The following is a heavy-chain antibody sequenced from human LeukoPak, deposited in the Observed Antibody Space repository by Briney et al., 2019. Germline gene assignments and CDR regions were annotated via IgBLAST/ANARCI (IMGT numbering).Heavy chain of an antibody. CDR3: ARLDGRLLWFGELLSHYYFDY. CDR1: GYSISSGYY. J-gene: IGHJ4*02. D-gene: IGHD3-10*01. Sequence: SETLSLTCAVSGYSISSGYYWGWIRQPPGKGLEWIGSIYHSGSTCYNPSLKSRVTISVDTSKNQFSLKLSSVTAADTAVYYCARLDGRLLWFGELLSHYYFDYWGQGTLVTVSS. V-gene: IGHV4-38-2*01. CDR2: IYHSGST.